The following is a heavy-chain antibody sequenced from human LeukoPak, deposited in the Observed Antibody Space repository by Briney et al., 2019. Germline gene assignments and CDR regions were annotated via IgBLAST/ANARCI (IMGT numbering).Heavy chain of an antibody. CDR1: GDSVSSNSAA. CDR3: ARAPEYSSGWYTAFDY. CDR2: TYYRSKWYN. Sequence: RSQTLSLTCAISGDSVSSNSAAWNWIRQSPSRGLEWLGRTYYRSKWYNDYAVSVKSRITINPDTSKNQFSLQLNSVTPEDTAVYYCARAPEYSSGWYTAFDYWGQGTLVTVSS. J-gene: IGHJ4*02. V-gene: IGHV6-1*01. D-gene: IGHD6-19*01.